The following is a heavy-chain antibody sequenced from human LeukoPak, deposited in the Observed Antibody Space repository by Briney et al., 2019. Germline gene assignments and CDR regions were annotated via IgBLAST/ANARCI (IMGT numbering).Heavy chain of an antibody. CDR2: IRSKANNYAT. CDR1: GFTFSSYG. D-gene: IGHD2-2*01. CDR3: SSGGYCSSTSCYGEN. J-gene: IGHJ4*02. V-gene: IGHV3-73*01. Sequence: TGGSLRLSCAASGFTFSSYGMNWVRQASGKGLEWVGRIRSKANNYATAYAASVKGRFTISRDDSKNTAYLQMNSLKTEDTAVYYCSSGGYCSSTSCYGENWGQGTLVTVSS.